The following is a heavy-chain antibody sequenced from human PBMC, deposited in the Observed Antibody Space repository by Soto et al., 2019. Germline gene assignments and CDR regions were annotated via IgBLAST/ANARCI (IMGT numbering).Heavy chain of an antibody. Sequence: QITLKESGPTLVKPTQTLTLTCTFSGFSLTTSGVGVGWIRQPPGKALEWLAVIYWDDDKRSSPSLKRRLTITKDTSKNQVVLTMTNMDPVDTATYYCAHLYYDILTGYQHFDLWDQGTLVTVSS. J-gene: IGHJ4*02. CDR1: GFSLTTSGVG. D-gene: IGHD3-9*01. CDR2: IYWDDDK. V-gene: IGHV2-5*02. CDR3: AHLYYDILTGYQHFDL.